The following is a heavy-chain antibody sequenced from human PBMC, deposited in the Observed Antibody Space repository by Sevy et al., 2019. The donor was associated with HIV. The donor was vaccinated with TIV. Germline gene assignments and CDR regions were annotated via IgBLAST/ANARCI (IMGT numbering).Heavy chain of an antibody. V-gene: IGHV3-30*09. D-gene: IGHD3-16*01. J-gene: IGHJ4*02. Sequence: GGSLRLSCSVSGFNFSTYAMHWVRQAPGKGLEWVSVISSHVIKKYYGASVRGRFAISRDNSNNKLYLQMNRLRIEETAVYYCARDERGDAALPDFWGQGTMVTVSS. CDR2: ISSHVIKK. CDR3: ARDERGDAALPDF. CDR1: GFNFSTYA.